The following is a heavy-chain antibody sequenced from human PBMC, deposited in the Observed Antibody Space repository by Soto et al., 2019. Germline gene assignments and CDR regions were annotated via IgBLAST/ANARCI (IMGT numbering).Heavy chain of an antibody. CDR2: IYSGGST. CDR3: AKLADSRKTWFDT. V-gene: IGHV3-66*04. CDR1: GFTVSSNY. Sequence: PVGSMRLSCAASGFTVSSNYMRWVRKPPGKGLEWVSDIYSGGSTYYADSVKGRFTISRDNSKNTLYLQMNSLRAEDTAVYYCAKLADSRKTWFDTWGQGTLVTVSS. J-gene: IGHJ5*02.